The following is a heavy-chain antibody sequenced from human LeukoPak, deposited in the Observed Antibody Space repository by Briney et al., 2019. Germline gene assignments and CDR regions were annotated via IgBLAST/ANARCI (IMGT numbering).Heavy chain of an antibody. J-gene: IGHJ4*02. D-gene: IGHD4-23*01. Sequence: GGSLRLSCAASGFTFDDYAMHWVRHAPGKGLEWVSGISWNSGSIGYADSVKGRFSISRDNAKNSLYLQMNSLRAEDTALYYCAKDTLVVTGGYFDYWGQGTLVTVSS. CDR2: ISWNSGSI. CDR3: AKDTLVVTGGYFDY. V-gene: IGHV3-9*01. CDR1: GFTFDDYA.